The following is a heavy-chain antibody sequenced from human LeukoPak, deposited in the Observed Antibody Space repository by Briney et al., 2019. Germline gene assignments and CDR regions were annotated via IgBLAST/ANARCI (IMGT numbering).Heavy chain of an antibody. Sequence: PGGSLRVSCAASGFTFSSYAMTWVRQAPGKGLEWVSTVSGSGGDTYYADSVKGRFTISRDNSKNTLCLQMNSLRAEDTAVYYCAKDGAGNYADAFDIWGQGTMVTVSS. D-gene: IGHD4-11*01. J-gene: IGHJ3*02. CDR3: AKDGAGNYADAFDI. CDR1: GFTFSSYA. V-gene: IGHV3-23*01. CDR2: VSGSGGDT.